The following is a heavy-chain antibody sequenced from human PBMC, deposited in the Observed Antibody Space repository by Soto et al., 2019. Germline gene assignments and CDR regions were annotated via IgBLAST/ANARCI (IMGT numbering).Heavy chain of an antibody. Sequence: EVQLVESGGGLVQPGESLRLSCAASGFTFSSYEMNWVRQAPGKGLEWVAYISSRGTSIFYADSVKGRFSISRDNDNDSVSLLMNNLKVEDTALYYCARDSGYNTGWYGGALDLWGQGTLVTVSS. CDR2: ISSRGTSI. J-gene: IGHJ4*02. CDR1: GFTFSSYE. CDR3: ARDSGYNTGWYGGALDL. V-gene: IGHV3-48*03. D-gene: IGHD5-12*01.